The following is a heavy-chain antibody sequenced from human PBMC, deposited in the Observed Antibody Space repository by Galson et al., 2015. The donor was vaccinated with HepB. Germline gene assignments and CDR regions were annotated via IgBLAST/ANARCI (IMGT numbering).Heavy chain of an antibody. CDR1: GFTFSDYY. J-gene: IGHJ4*02. CDR2: ISSSGSSI. V-gene: IGHV3-11*01. CDR3: ARGLREWLLYGSFDY. D-gene: IGHD3-3*01. Sequence: LRLSCAASGFTFSDYYMSWIRQAPGKGLEWVSYISSSGSSIYYADSVKGRFTISRDNAKNSLYLQVNSLRAEGTAMYYCARGLREWLLYGSFDYWGQGTLVTVSS.